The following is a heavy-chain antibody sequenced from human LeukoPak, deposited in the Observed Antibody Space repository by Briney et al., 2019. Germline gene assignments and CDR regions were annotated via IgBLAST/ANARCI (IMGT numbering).Heavy chain of an antibody. J-gene: IGHJ4*02. CDR2: IIPILGIA. CDR1: GGTFSSYA. Sequence: GASVKVSCKASGGTFSSYAISWVRQAPGQGLEWMGRIIPILGIANYAQKFQGRVTITADKSTSTAYMELSSLRSEDTAVYYCARDSPYDSSGYGLGLYFDYWDQGTLVTVSS. D-gene: IGHD3-22*01. V-gene: IGHV1-69*04. CDR3: ARDSPYDSSGYGLGLYFDY.